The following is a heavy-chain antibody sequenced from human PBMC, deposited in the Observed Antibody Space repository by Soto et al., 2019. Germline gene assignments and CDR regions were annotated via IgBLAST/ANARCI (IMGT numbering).Heavy chain of an antibody. J-gene: IGHJ6*02. V-gene: IGHV4-39*01. CDR2: IYYSGST. Sequence: QLQLQESGPGLVKPSETLSLTCTVSGGSISSSSYYWGWIRQPPGKGLEWIGSIYYSGSTYYNPSLKSRVTISVDTSKNQFSLKLSSVTAADTAVYYCARLNISPYYYYGMDVWGQGTTVTVSS. CDR3: ARLNISPYYYYGMDV. D-gene: IGHD3-9*01. CDR1: GGSISSSSYY.